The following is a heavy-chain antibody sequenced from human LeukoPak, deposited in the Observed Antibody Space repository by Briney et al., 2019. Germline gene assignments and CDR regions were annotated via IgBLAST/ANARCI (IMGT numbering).Heavy chain of an antibody. CDR1: GSRATNYW. D-gene: IGHD2-15*01. Sequence: GESLKISCKASGSRATNYWIGWVRQMPRKGLEWIGIIYSGDSETRYSPSFQGRVAISVDKSINTAFLQWSSLMASDTAIYYCARHLRGYCSGGTCWDNWLDPWGQGTLVTVSS. CDR3: ARHLRGYCSGGTCWDNWLDP. V-gene: IGHV5-51*01. J-gene: IGHJ5*02. CDR2: IYSGDSET.